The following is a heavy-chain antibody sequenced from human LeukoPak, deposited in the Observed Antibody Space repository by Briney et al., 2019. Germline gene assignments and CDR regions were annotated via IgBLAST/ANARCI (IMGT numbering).Heavy chain of an antibody. J-gene: IGHJ4*02. CDR2: ISYDGSKI. Sequence: PGGSLRLSCAASGFTFSSYAMHWVRQAPGKGLEWVAVISYDGSKIYYADSVKGRFTISRDNSKNTLYLQMNSLRAEDTAVYYCARDWYSSSWYGPNFDYWGQGTLVTVSS. V-gene: IGHV3-30-3*01. CDR3: ARDWYSSSWYGPNFDY. D-gene: IGHD6-13*01. CDR1: GFTFSSYA.